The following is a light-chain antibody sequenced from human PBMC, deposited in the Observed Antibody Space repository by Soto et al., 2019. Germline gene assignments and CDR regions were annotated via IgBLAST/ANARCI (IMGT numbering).Light chain of an antibody. J-gene: IGKJ1*01. V-gene: IGKV3-20*01. CDR2: GAS. Sequence: EVVMTQSPATLSVSPGERATLSCRASHSVGSLLAWYQQKPGQAPRLLIYGASSRATGIPDRFSGSGSGTDFTLTISRLEPEDFAVYYCQQYGSSLWTFGQGTKVDIK. CDR1: HSVGSL. CDR3: QQYGSSLWT.